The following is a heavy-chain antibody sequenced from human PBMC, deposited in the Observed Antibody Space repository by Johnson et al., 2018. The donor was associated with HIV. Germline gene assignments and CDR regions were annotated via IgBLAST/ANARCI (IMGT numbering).Heavy chain of an antibody. V-gene: IGHV3-15*01. Sequence: VQLVESGGGLVKPGGSLRLSCAASGFTFSDAWMNWVRQAPGKGLEWVGRVKSKTDGGTTDYAAPVKGRFTISRDDSKNTLSLQMNSLKTEATAVYYCTTRRVVGATPTPDDAFDIWGQGTMVTVSS. J-gene: IGHJ3*02. CDR3: TTRRVVGATPTPDDAFDI. CDR1: GFTFSDAW. D-gene: IGHD1-26*01. CDR2: VKSKTDGGTT.